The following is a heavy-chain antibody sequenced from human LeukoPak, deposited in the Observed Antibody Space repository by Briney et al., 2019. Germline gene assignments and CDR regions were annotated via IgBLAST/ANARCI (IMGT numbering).Heavy chain of an antibody. J-gene: IGHJ4*02. V-gene: IGHV3-21*01. Sequence: SGGSLRLSCAASGFTFSSYSMNWVRQAPGKGLEWVSSISSSSGYIYYADSVKGRFTISRDNAKNSLFLQMNSLRAEDTAVYYCARRAGAYSHPYDYWGQGTLVTVSS. CDR1: GFTFSSYS. CDR3: ARRAGAYSHPYDY. D-gene: IGHD4/OR15-4a*01. CDR2: ISSSSGYI.